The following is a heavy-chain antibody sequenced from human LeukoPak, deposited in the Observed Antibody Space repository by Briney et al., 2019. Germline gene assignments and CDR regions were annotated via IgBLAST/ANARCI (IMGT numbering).Heavy chain of an antibody. J-gene: IGHJ4*02. CDR3: ARAPYYDSSGYHSAYFEY. Sequence: SGTLSLTCAVSGGSINRSNWWSWVRQPPGKGLEWIGEIFHSATTNYNPSLKSRVTISVDKSKNHFSLKLSSVTAADTAVYYCARAPYYDSSGYHSAYFEYWGQGTLVTVSS. CDR1: GGSINRSNW. D-gene: IGHD3-22*01. V-gene: IGHV4-4*02. CDR2: IFHSATT.